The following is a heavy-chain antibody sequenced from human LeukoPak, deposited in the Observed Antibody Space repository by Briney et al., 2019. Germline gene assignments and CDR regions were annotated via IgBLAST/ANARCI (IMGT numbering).Heavy chain of an antibody. V-gene: IGHV3-7*05. Sequence: PGGSLRLSCAASGFTLSSHWMSWVRQAPGKGLEWVANIKQDGSEQYYADSVRGRFTISRDNAKNSLYLQMNSLTAEDTAIYYCARESAGGPDYWGRGTLVTVSS. J-gene: IGHJ4*02. D-gene: IGHD6-19*01. CDR3: ARESAGGPDY. CDR1: GFTLSSHW. CDR2: IKQDGSEQ.